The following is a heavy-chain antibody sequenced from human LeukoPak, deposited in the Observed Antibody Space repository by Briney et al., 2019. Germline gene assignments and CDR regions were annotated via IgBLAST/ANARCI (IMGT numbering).Heavy chain of an antibody. V-gene: IGHV4-34*01. CDR3: ARLGGSTGGAFGI. Sequence: PSETLSLTCTVSGGSISSYYWSWIRQPPGKGLEWIGEINHSGSTNYNPSLKSRVTISVDTSKNQFSLKLSSVTAADTAVYYCARLGGSTGGAFGIWGQGTMVTVSS. D-gene: IGHD4-23*01. J-gene: IGHJ3*02. CDR1: GGSISSYY. CDR2: INHSGST.